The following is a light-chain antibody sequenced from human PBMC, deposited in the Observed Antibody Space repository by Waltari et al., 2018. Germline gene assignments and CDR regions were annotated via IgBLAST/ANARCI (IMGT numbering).Light chain of an antibody. V-gene: IGLV2-11*01. CDR2: DVS. CDR3: CSYAGSYTYV. J-gene: IGLJ1*01. Sequence: QSALTQPRSVSGSPGQSVTISCTGTSSDVGGYNYVSWNQQHPGKAPKLMIYDVSKRPSGGPDRFSGAKAGNTASLTISGLQAEDEADYSCCSYAGSYTYVFGTGTKVTVL. CDR1: SSDVGGYNY.